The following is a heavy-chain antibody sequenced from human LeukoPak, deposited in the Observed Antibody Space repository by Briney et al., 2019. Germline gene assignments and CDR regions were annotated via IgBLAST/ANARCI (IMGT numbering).Heavy chain of an antibody. CDR2: VSYDGNIK. Sequence: GGSLRLSCAACGFSFSTYALHWVRQAPGKGLEWVAAVSYDGNIKDNADSVKGRFTISRDNSKNILYLQMNSLRDEDTAMYYCSREGTNSGNHRSYFDPWGQGALVTVSS. D-gene: IGHD1-26*01. CDR1: GFSFSTYA. CDR3: SREGTNSGNHRSYFDP. J-gene: IGHJ5*02. V-gene: IGHV3-30-3*01.